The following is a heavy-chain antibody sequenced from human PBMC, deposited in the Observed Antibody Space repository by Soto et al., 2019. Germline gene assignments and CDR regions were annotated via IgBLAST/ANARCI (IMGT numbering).Heavy chain of an antibody. CDR2: ISAYNGNT. CDR1: GYTFTSYG. CDR3: ARDKGGVTRIAYCGGDCYPRAFDI. Sequence: GASVKVSCKASGYTFTSYGISWVRQAPGQGLEWMGWISAYNGNTNYAQKLQGRVTMTTDTSTSTAYMELRSLRSDDTAVYYCARDKGGVTRIAYCGGDCYPRAFDIWGQGTMVTVSS. V-gene: IGHV1-18*01. D-gene: IGHD2-21*02. J-gene: IGHJ3*02.